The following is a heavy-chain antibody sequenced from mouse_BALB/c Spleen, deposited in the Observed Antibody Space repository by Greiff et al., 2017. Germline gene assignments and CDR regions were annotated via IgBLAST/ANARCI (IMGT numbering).Heavy chain of an antibody. CDR3: ARSTMITTGYWYFDV. Sequence: EVKLVESGGGLVKPGGSLKLSCAASGFTFSDYYMYWVRQTPEKRLEWVATISDGGSYTYYPDSVKGRFTISRDNAKNNLYLQMSSLKSEDTAMYYCARSTMITTGYWYFDVWGAGTTVTVSS. CDR2: ISDGGSYT. J-gene: IGHJ1*01. V-gene: IGHV5-4*02. CDR1: GFTFSDYY. D-gene: IGHD2-4*01.